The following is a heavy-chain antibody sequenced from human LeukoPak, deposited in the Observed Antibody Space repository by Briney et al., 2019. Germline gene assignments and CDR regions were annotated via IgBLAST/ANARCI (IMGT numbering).Heavy chain of an antibody. CDR3: AKLPYYYGSGFDY. D-gene: IGHD3-10*01. Sequence: GGSLRLSCAASGFTFSGYAMSWVRQAPGKGLEWVSAISGSSGSTYYADSVKGRFTISRDNSKNTLYLQMNSLRAEDTAVYYCAKLPYYYGSGFDYWGQGTLVTVSS. CDR1: GFTFSGYA. CDR2: ISGSSGST. J-gene: IGHJ4*02. V-gene: IGHV3-23*01.